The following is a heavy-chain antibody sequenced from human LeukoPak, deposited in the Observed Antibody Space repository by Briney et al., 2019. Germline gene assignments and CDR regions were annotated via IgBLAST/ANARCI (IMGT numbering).Heavy chain of an antibody. CDR2: IFYSGST. J-gene: IGHJ3*02. CDR3: AKSNGYGLVDI. D-gene: IGHD3-10*01. Sequence: PSETLSLTCAIYGGSFSGYSWTWIRQPPGKGLEWIGDIFYSGSTYYSPSLKSRVTISLDTSRNQFSLKLNSVTAADTAVYYCAKSNGYGLVDIWGQGTMVTVSS. V-gene: IGHV4-34*12. CDR1: GGSFSGYS.